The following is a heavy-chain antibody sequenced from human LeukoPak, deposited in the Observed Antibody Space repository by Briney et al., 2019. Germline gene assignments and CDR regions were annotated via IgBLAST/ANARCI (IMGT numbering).Heavy chain of an antibody. V-gene: IGHV3-15*07. Sequence: GGSLRLSCAASGFTFSNAWMNWVRQAPGKGLEWVGRIKSKTDGGTTDYAAPVKGRFTISRDDSKNTLYLQMNGLKTEDTAVYYCTTVGRVKVYAMVDDYWGQGTLVTVSS. D-gene: IGHD2-8*01. CDR1: GFTFSNAW. J-gene: IGHJ4*02. CDR3: TTVGRVKVYAMVDDY. CDR2: IKSKTDGGTT.